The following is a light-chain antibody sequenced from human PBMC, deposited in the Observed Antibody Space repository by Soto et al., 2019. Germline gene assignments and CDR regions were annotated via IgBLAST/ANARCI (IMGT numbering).Light chain of an antibody. CDR2: NNT. J-gene: IGLJ2*01. V-gene: IGLV1-40*01. CDR1: NSNIGAGFG. Sequence: QLVLTQPPSVSGAPGQRVTISCTGSNSNIGAGFGVQWYQQFPRTAPRLLIYNNTNRPSGVPDRFSASKSGTSASLAITGLRAEDEADYYCKSFDSNVRELIFGVGTKLTVL. CDR3: KSFDSNVRELI.